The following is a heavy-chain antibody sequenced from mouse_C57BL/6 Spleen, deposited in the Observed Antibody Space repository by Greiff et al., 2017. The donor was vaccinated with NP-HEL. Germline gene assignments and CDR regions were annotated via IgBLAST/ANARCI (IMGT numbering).Heavy chain of an antibody. CDR1: GYTFTSYW. CDR3: ASYYGSSSYYFDY. J-gene: IGHJ2*01. V-gene: IGHV1-64*01. CDR2: IHPNSGST. Sequence: QVQLKQPGAELVKPGASVKLSCKASGYTFTSYWMHWVKQRPGQGLEWIGMIHPNSGSTNYNEKFKSKATLTVDKSSSTAYMQLSSLTSEDSAVYYCASYYGSSSYYFDYWGQGTTLTVSS. D-gene: IGHD1-1*01.